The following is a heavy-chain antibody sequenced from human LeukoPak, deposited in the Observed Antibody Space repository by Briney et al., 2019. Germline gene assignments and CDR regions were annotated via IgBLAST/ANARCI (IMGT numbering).Heavy chain of an antibody. CDR2: FDPEDGET. V-gene: IGHV1-24*01. CDR1: GYTLTELS. Sequence: ASVKVSCKVSGYTLTELSMHWVRQAPGKGLEWMGGFDPEDGETIYAQKFQGRVTMTEDTSTDTAYMELSSLRSEDTAVYYCARELDDFWSGYYYYYYYGMDVWGQGTTVTVSS. CDR3: ARELDDFWSGYYYYYYYGMDV. D-gene: IGHD3-3*01. J-gene: IGHJ6*02.